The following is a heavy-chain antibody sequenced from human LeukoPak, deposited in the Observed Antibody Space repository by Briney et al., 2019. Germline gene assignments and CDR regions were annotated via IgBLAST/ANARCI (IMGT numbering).Heavy chain of an antibody. CDR2: IGDSGSPI. D-gene: IGHD6-19*01. CDR1: GFTFSDYY. Sequence: GGSLRLSCAASGFTFSDYYMSWIRQAPGKGVEWVSYIGDSGSPIYYADSVKGRFTISRDNAKNSLYLQMNSLRAEDTAVYYCGRSVAGIDYWGQGTLVTVSS. CDR3: GRSVAGIDY. J-gene: IGHJ4*02. V-gene: IGHV3-11*04.